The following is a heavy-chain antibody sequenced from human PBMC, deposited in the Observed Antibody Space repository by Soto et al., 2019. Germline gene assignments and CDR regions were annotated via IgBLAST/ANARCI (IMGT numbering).Heavy chain of an antibody. CDR3: ASAEWGPHDN. Sequence: PGGSLRLSCAASGFPFSIYWMTWVRQAPGRGLESLACINQDGSETYYVDSLKGRFTISRDNAQNSLFLQMNSLRAEDTAMYYCASAEWGPHDNWGQGNQVTVSS. J-gene: IGHJ4*02. CDR1: GFPFSIYW. CDR2: INQDGSET. D-gene: IGHD2-8*01. V-gene: IGHV3-7*01.